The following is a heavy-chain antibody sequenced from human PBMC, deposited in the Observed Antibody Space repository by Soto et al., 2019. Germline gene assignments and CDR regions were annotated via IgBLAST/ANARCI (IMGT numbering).Heavy chain of an antibody. CDR1: GDSISSDYYH. D-gene: IGHD2-21*02. Sequence: QVQLQQSGPGLVKPSQTLSLTCTVSGDSISSDYYHWTWIRQSPGKGLEWIGYIHHSGSILYNPSLKRRVTISVDTSKNQFSLHLTSVTAGDTAVYFCAREDDGGDSLDVWGKGTTVTVSS. CDR3: AREDDGGDSLDV. CDR2: IHHSGSI. V-gene: IGHV4-30-4*08. J-gene: IGHJ6*04.